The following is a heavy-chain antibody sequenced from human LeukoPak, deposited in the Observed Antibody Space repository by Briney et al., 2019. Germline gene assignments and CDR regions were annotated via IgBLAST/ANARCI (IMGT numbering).Heavy chain of an antibody. CDR1: GGSISSGSYY. CDR2: IYTSGST. V-gene: IGHV4-61*02. CDR3: ARADYDFWSGYFY. D-gene: IGHD3-3*01. J-gene: IGHJ4*02. Sequence: SETLSLTCTVSGGSISSGSYYWSWIRQPAGKGLEWIGRIYTSGSTNYNPSLKSRVTISVDTSKNQLSLKLSSVTAADTAVYYCARADYDFWSGYFYWGQGTLVTVSS.